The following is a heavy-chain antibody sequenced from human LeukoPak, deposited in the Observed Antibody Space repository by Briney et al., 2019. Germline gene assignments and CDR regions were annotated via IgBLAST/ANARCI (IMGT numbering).Heavy chain of an antibody. V-gene: IGHV3-74*01. CDR1: GFTFRTSW. CDR3: ARDPHGSGSSDSPHDAFDI. J-gene: IGHJ3*02. Sequence: PGGSLRLSCAASGFTFRTSWMHGVRQAPGKGLVWDSRIKRDGSSRSYADPVKDRFTISRDHAKDTLYLQMSSLRDEDTAVYYCARDPHGSGSSDSPHDAFDIWGQGTMVTVSS. D-gene: IGHD3-10*01. CDR2: IKRDGSSR.